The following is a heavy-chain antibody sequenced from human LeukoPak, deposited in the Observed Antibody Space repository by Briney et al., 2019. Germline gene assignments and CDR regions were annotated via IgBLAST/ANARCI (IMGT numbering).Heavy chain of an antibody. D-gene: IGHD4-11*01. CDR2: ISYDGSNK. V-gene: IGHV3-30-3*01. J-gene: IGHJ4*02. Sequence: GRSLRLSCAASGFTFSSYAMHWVRQAPGKGLEWVAVISYDGSNKYYADSVKGRFTISRDNSKNTLYLQMNSLRAEDTAVYYCARAPHDYSNAPYFDYWGQGTLVTGSS. CDR3: ARAPHDYSNAPYFDY. CDR1: GFTFSSYA.